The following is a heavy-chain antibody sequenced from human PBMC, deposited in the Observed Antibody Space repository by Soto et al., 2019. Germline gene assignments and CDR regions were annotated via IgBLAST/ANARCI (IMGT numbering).Heavy chain of an antibody. CDR1: GFTFSIYA. V-gene: IGHV3-23*01. CDR3: AKPTGYSSGWYGAHDAFDI. CDR2: ISGSGGSA. Sequence: PVGSLRLSCAASGFTFSIYAMSWVRQAPGKGLEWVSIISGSGGSAYYADSVKGRFTISRDNSKNTLYLQMNSLRAEDTAVYYCAKPTGYSSGWYGAHDAFDIWGQGTMVTVSS. J-gene: IGHJ3*02. D-gene: IGHD6-19*01.